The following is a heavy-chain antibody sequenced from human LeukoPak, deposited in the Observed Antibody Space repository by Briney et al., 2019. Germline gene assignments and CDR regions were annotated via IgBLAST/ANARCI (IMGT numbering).Heavy chain of an antibody. CDR2: VSGSDDST. CDR1: GFTFSSYA. J-gene: IGHJ4*02. D-gene: IGHD5-18*01. CDR3: AKSLRAYSYGYFDY. V-gene: IGHV3-23*01. Sequence: GGSLRLSCAASGFTFSSYAMTWVRQAPGKGLEWASAVSGSDDSTYYADSVKGRFSISRDNSKNTLYLQMNSLRADDTAVYYCAKSLRAYSYGYFDYWGQGTLVTVSS.